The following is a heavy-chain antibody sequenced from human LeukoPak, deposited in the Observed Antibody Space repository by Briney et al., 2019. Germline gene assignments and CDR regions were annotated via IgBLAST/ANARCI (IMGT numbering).Heavy chain of an antibody. V-gene: IGHV3-33*01. CDR3: ARERPIITYFDY. CDR2: VCSDGTNK. CDR1: GFTFSSYG. J-gene: IGHJ4*02. Sequence: GGSLRLSCAASGFTFSSYGIHWVRQAPGKGLEWGAVVCSDGTNKYYADSVKGRFTISRDNSKNTLSLQMNSLRAEGTAVYYCARERPIITYFDYWGQGTLVTVSS. D-gene: IGHD5-24*01.